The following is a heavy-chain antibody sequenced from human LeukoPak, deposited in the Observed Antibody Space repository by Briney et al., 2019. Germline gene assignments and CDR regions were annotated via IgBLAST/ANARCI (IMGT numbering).Heavy chain of an antibody. D-gene: IGHD3-10*01. J-gene: IGHJ5*02. CDR1: GGSISSYY. Sequence: SETLSLTCTVSGGSISSYYWSWIRQPPGEGLEWIGYIYYSGSTNYNPSLKSRVTISVDTSKNQFSLKLSSVTAADTAVYYCARESGSGSYFDDWGQGTLVTVSS. V-gene: IGHV4-59*01. CDR2: IYYSGST. CDR3: ARESGSGSYFDD.